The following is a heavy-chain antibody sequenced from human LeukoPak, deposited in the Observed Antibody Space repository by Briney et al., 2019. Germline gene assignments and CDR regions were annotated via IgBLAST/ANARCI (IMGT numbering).Heavy chain of an antibody. CDR2: ISSSSSTI. Sequence: HPGGSLRLSCAASGFTFSSYSMNWVRQAPGKGLEWVSYISSSSSTIYYADSVKGRFTISRDNAKNSLYLQMNSLRAEDTAVYYCARMTGSWYPKYFDYWGQGTLVTVSS. CDR3: ARMTGSWYPKYFDY. V-gene: IGHV3-48*01. CDR1: GFTFSSYS. D-gene: IGHD6-13*01. J-gene: IGHJ4*02.